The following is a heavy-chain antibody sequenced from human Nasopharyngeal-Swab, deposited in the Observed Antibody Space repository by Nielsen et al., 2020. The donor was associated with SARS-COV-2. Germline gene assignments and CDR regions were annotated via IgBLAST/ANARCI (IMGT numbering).Heavy chain of an antibody. Sequence: LKISCETSGFRFSPHGIHWVRQAPGKGLEWVAVISHDGNNKYYVDSVKGRFTLSRDNSKNTLYLQMNSLRPEDTAIYYCAKDYGTGWSNIDSWGQGTLVTVSS. D-gene: IGHD6-19*01. CDR2: ISHDGNNK. CDR3: AKDYGTGWSNIDS. V-gene: IGHV3-30*18. CDR1: GFRFSPHG. J-gene: IGHJ4*02.